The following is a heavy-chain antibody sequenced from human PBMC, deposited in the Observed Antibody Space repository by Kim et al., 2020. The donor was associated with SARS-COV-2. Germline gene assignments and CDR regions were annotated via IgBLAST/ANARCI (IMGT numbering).Heavy chain of an antibody. CDR2: INPSGGST. D-gene: IGHD6-13*01. CDR3: ARAGSSSWTSDPYKWYYFDY. V-gene: IGHV1-46*01. J-gene: IGHJ4*02. CDR1: GYTFTSYY. Sequence: ASVKVSCKASGYTFTSYYMHWVRQAPGQGLEWMGIINPSGGSTSYEQKFQGRVTMTRDTSTSTVYMELSSLRSEDTAVYYCARAGSSSWTSDPYKWYYFDYWGQGTLVTVSS.